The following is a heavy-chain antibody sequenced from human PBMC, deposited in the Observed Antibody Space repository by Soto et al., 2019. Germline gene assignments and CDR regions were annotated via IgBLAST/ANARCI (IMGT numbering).Heavy chain of an antibody. CDR3: ARGQTYGDYDGY. CDR1: GYTFTSYG. CDR2: ISAYNGNT. V-gene: IGHV1-18*01. J-gene: IGHJ4*02. Sequence: SVKVSCKASGYTFTSYGISCVRLAPGQGLEWMGWISAYNGNTNYAQKLQGRVTMTTDTSTSTAYMELRSLRSDDTAVYYCARGQTYGDYDGYWGQGTLVTVSS. D-gene: IGHD4-17*01.